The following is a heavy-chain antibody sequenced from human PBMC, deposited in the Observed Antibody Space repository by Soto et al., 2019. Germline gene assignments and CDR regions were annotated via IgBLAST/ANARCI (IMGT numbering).Heavy chain of an antibody. V-gene: IGHV3-30-3*01. CDR3: AREMGYCISTSCPFDY. D-gene: IGHD2-2*01. CDR2: TSYDGSNK. J-gene: IGHJ4*02. CDR1: GFTLSSHA. Sequence: QVQLVESGGGVVQPGRSLRLSCTASGFTLSSHAMHWARQAPGKGLEWVAITSYDGSNKYHADSVKGRFTISRDNSKNTLSLQMNSLRAEDTAVYYCAREMGYCISTSCPFDYWGQGTLVTVSS.